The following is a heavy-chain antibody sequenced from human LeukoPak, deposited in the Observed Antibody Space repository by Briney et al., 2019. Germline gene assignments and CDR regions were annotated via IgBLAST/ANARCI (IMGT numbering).Heavy chain of an antibody. CDR1: GVTVINNF. CDR3: AKDRMMAQ. Sequence: PGGSLRLSCAASGVTVINNFMLWVRQAPGKGLEWVSLIYSGGDTHYADSVKGRFTISRDNSKNTLYLQMNNLRAEDTAVYYCAKDRMMAQWGQGTLVTVSS. J-gene: IGHJ1*01. D-gene: IGHD3-16*01. V-gene: IGHV3-66*01. CDR2: IYSGGDT.